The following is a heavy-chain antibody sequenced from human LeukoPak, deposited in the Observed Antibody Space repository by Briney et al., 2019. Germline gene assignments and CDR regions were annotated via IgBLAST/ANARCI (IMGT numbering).Heavy chain of an antibody. CDR3: AKIEYLNSGWYDDY. CDR2: IYTSGST. V-gene: IGHV4-4*07. J-gene: IGHJ4*02. CDR1: GGSISSYY. D-gene: IGHD6-6*01. Sequence: SETLSLTCTVSGGSISSYYWSWIRQPAGKGLEWIGRIYTSGSTNYNPSLKSRVTMSVDTSKNQFSLKLSSVTAADTAVYYCAKIEYLNSGWYDDYWGQGTLVTVSS.